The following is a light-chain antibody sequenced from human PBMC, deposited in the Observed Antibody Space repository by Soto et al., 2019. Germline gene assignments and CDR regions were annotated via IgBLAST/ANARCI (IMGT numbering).Light chain of an antibody. V-gene: IGLV1-40*01. CDR1: SSNIGAGYA. CDR3: QSYDSSLSGTSV. J-gene: IGLJ1*01. Sequence: QSVLTQPPSVSGAPGQRVSISCTGSSSNIGAGYAVHWYQQLPGKAPKLLVSGNNNRPSGVPDRFSGSKSGTSASLAITGLQAEDEADYYCQSYDSSLSGTSVFGTGTKLTVL. CDR2: GNN.